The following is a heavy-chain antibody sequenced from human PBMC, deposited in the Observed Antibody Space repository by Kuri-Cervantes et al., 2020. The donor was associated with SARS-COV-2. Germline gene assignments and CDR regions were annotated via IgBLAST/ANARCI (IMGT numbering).Heavy chain of an antibody. CDR3: ARVNWDVPFTTLDY. J-gene: IGHJ4*02. D-gene: IGHD1-1*01. V-gene: IGHV1-18*04. CDR2: VSSYTGNT. Sequence: ASVKVSCKASGYTFSNYGFSWVRQAPGQGLEWMGWVSSYTGNTDYAQKLLGRITMTADKSTTTADLELRSLRSDDTAVYYCARVNWDVPFTTLDYWGQGTRVTVSS. CDR1: GYTFSNYG.